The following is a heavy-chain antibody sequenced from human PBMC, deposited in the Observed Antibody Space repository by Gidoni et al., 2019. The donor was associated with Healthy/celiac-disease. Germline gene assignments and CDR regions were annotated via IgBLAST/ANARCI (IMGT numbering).Heavy chain of an antibody. J-gene: IGHJ6*03. CDR1: GGSFSGYY. D-gene: IGHD5-18*01. CDR3: ARRGYSYGYYYYYMDV. V-gene: IGHV4-34*01. CDR2: INHSGST. Sequence: QVQLQQWGAGLLKPSETLSLTCAVYGGSFSGYYWSWIRQPPGKGLEWIGEINHSGSTNYNPSLKSRVTISVDTSKNQFSLKLSSVTAADTAVYYCARRGYSYGYYYYYMDVWGKGTTVTVSS.